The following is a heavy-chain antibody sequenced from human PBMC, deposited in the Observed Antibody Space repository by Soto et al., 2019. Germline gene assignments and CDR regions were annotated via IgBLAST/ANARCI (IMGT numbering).Heavy chain of an antibody. V-gene: IGHV3-33*01. D-gene: IGHD4-17*01. CDR2: IWSDGNNK. J-gene: IGHJ4*02. CDR3: ARALLGYGDYVYGY. CDR1: GFTFSTYG. Sequence: QVQLVQSGGGVVQPGRSLRLSCAASGFTFSTYGMHWVRQAPGRGLVWVAVIWSDGNNKYYRDSVKGRFTISRENSKDTLYLQMDSLRAEDTAVYYCARALLGYGDYVYGYWGQGTLVTVSS.